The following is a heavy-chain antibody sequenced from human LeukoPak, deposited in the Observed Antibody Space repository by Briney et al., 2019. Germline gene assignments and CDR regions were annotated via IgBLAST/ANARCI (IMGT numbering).Heavy chain of an antibody. V-gene: IGHV1-3*01. D-gene: IGHD4-17*01. CDR3: ARGGMTTVTSYGMDV. J-gene: IGHJ6*02. CDR1: GYTFTSYA. Sequence: ASVKVSCKASGYTFTSYAIHWVRQAPRQRLEWMGWINAGNGNTKYSQKFQGRVTITRDTSASTAYMELSSLRSEDTAIYYCARGGMTTVTSYGMDVWGQGTTVTVSS. CDR2: INAGNGNT.